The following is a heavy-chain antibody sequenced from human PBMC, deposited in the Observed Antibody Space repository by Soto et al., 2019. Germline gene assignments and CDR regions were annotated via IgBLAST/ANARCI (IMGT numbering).Heavy chain of an antibody. CDR2: VDHSGRT. J-gene: IGHJ4*02. CDR1: GYSINSDYY. CDR3: AKKGYYPSGKINLFDS. V-gene: IGHV4-38-2*01. Sequence: KPSETLSLTCAVSGYSINSDYYWGWIRQPPGRGLEWIGSVDHSGRTYHSPSLRSRLTIFIDTSKNQFSLRLTSVTAADTAMYFCAKKGYYPSGKINLFDSWGPGTLVTVSS. D-gene: IGHD3-10*01.